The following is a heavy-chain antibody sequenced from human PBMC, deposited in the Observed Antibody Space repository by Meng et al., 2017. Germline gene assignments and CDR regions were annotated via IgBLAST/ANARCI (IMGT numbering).Heavy chain of an antibody. D-gene: IGHD3-22*01. J-gene: IGHJ4*02. CDR1: GGSISSSNW. V-gene: IGHV4-4*02. CDR3: ARAGVGYYDSSGPYSY. CDR2: IYHSGST. Sequence: VEVPGSGPGLVKPSGTLSLTCAVSGGSISSSNWWSWVRQPPGKGLEWIGEIYHSGSTNYNPSLKSRVTISVDKSKNQFSLKLSSVTAADTAVYYCARAGVGYYDSSGPYSYWGQGTLVTVSS.